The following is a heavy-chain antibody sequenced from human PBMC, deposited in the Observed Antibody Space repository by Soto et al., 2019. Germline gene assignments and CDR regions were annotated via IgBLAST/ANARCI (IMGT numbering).Heavy chain of an antibody. Sequence: ASVKVSCKASGYTFTSYDINWVRQATGQGLEWMGWMNPNSGNTGYAQKFQGRVTMTRNTSISTAYMELSSLRSEDTAVYYCARGLLKYCSGGSCPGGDYYYMDVWGKGTTVTVSS. J-gene: IGHJ6*03. CDR2: MNPNSGNT. CDR3: ARGLLKYCSGGSCPGGDYYYMDV. CDR1: GYTFTSYD. V-gene: IGHV1-8*01. D-gene: IGHD2-15*01.